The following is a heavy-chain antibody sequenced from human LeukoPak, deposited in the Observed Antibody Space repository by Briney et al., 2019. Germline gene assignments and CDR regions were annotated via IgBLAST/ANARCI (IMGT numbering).Heavy chain of an antibody. Sequence: GGSLRLSCAVSGFTFSSYAMSWVRQAPGKGLEWVSNISGGGGSKYYADSVKGRFTISRDNSKNTLYLQMNSLRAEDTAVYYWANPVAGTGYFDYWGQGTLVTVSS. CDR1: GFTFSSYA. D-gene: IGHD6-19*01. J-gene: IGHJ4*02. CDR3: ANPVAGTGYFDY. CDR2: ISGGGGSK. V-gene: IGHV3-23*01.